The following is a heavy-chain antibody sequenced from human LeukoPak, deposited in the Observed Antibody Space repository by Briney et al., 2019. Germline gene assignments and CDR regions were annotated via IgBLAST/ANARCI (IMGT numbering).Heavy chain of an antibody. CDR3: ARGIWWGDYYYYMDV. D-gene: IGHD2-8*02. V-gene: IGHV4-4*02. J-gene: IGHJ6*03. CDR2: IFHSGST. CDR1: GGSISSGYW. Sequence: PSETLSLTCAVSGGSISSGYWWTWVRQPPGKGLEWIAEIFHSGSTKYNPSLRSRITISVDKSKKQFSLKLTSVTAADTAVYYCARGIWWGDYYYYMDVWGKGTTVTVSS.